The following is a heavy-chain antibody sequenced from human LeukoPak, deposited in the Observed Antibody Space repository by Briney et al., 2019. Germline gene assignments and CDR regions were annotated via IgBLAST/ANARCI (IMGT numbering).Heavy chain of an antibody. J-gene: IGHJ4*02. V-gene: IGHV3-7*05. CDR1: GFTFSSYW. Sequence: GGSLRLSCAASGFTFSSYWMSWVRQAPRKGREWVANIKQDGSEKYYVDSVKGRFTVSRDNAKNSLYLQMNSLRAEDTAVYYCARDQYCGSSPCHPGRVYWGQGTLVTVSS. CDR3: ARDQYCGSSPCHPGRVY. D-gene: IGHD2-2*01. CDR2: IKQDGSEK.